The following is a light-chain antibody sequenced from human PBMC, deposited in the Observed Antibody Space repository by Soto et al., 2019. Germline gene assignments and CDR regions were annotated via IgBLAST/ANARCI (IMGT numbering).Light chain of an antibody. J-gene: IGKJ5*01. Sequence: VVGTQSPLSLPGTPGQPASIXXRAXQSLVHSDGIAYFSWFQQRPGRSPRXXIYKVSNRDSGVPARFSGSGAGTDFALKISRVEAEDVGVYYCMQGTHWPITFGQGTRLEI. CDR3: MQGTHWPIT. V-gene: IGKV2-30*02. CDR2: KVS. CDR1: QSLVHSDGIAY.